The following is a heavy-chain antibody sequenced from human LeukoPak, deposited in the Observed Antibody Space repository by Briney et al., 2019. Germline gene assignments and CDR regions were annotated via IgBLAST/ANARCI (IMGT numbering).Heavy chain of an antibody. CDR1: GFTFSSYA. Sequence: PGRSLRLSCAASGFTFSSYAMNWVRQAPGKGLEWVAVISYDGSNKYYADSVKGRFTISRDNSKNTLYLQMNSLRAEDTAVYYCARLVGAERYLADYWGQGTLVTVSS. CDR3: ARLVGAERYLADY. J-gene: IGHJ4*02. D-gene: IGHD1-26*01. CDR2: ISYDGSNK. V-gene: IGHV3-30-3*01.